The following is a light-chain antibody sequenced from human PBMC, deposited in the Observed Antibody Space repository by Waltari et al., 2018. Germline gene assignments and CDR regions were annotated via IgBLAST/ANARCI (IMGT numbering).Light chain of an antibody. CDR2: GVS. V-gene: IGLV2-8*01. Sequence: QYALTQPPSASGSPGQSVTISCTGTNSDVGTYNYVSWYQHYPDKAPKLIIYGVSKRPSGVPDRFVGSRSGNTASLTVSGLQAEDEADYYCSSYAGADTVVFGGGTKLTVL. CDR3: SSYAGADTVV. J-gene: IGLJ2*01. CDR1: NSDVGTYNY.